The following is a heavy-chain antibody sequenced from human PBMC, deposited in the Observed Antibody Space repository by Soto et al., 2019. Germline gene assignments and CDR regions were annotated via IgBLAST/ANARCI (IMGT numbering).Heavy chain of an antibody. V-gene: IGHV4-59*08. D-gene: IGHD6-19*01. CDR3: ASRPCSSGWFVYYYYGMDV. Sequence: QVQLQESGPGLVKPSETLSLTCTVSGGSISSYYWSWIRQPPGKGLEWIGYIYYSGSTNYNPSLKRRVSISVQTSQNQFSLKLSCVPAADTAVYYCASRPCSSGWFVYYYYGMDVWGQGTPVTVSS. CDR1: GGSISSYY. J-gene: IGHJ6*02. CDR2: IYYSGST.